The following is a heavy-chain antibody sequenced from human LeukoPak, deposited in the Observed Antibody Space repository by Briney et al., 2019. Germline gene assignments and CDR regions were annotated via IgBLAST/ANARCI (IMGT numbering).Heavy chain of an antibody. D-gene: IGHD5-12*01. CDR2: IIPILGIA. CDR3: ARGNGYSGYDYLNY. Sequence: ASVKVSCKASGGTFSSYAISWVRQAPGRGLEWMGRIIPILGIANYAQKFQGRVTITADKSTSTAYMELSSLRSEDTAVYYCARGNGYSGYDYLNYWGQGTLVTVSS. CDR1: GGTFSSYA. J-gene: IGHJ4*02. V-gene: IGHV1-69*04.